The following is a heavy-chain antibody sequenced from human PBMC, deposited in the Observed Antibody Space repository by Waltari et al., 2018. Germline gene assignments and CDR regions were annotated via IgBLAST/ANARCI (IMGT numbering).Heavy chain of an antibody. V-gene: IGHV3-30*03. CDR2: ISSDGSGK. D-gene: IGHD6-13*01. CDR3: TRGGDDSSWYWRN. J-gene: IGHJ4*02. CDR1: GYPFNNYG. Sequence: QVEESGGGVVQPGGSLRLSCVASGYPFNNYGMHWVRQAPGKGLGWLAVISSDGSGKYYADSVKGRFTMSRDNSKNMVYLQMNSLRPEDTAVYYCTRGGDDSSWYWRNWGQGTLVTVSS.